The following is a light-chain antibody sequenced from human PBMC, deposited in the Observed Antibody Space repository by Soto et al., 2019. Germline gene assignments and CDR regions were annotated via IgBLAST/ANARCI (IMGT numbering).Light chain of an antibody. CDR1: ISDVGGYNY. CDR2: EVS. V-gene: IGLV2-14*01. Sequence: QSVLTQPSSVSGSPGQSITISCTGTISDVGGYNYVSWYQQHPGKAPKVIIFEVSNRPSGVSNRFSGSKSGNTASLIISGLQAEDEADYYCSSYTSTRTLYVFGTGTKVTVL. J-gene: IGLJ1*01. CDR3: SSYTSTRTLYV.